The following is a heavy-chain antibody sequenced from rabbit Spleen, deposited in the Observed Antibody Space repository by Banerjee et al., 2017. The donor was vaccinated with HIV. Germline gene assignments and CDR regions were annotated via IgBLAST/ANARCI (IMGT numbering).Heavy chain of an antibody. CDR3: AREGPRSTFAFDL. V-gene: IGHV1S45*01. J-gene: IGHJ6*01. D-gene: IGHD7-1*01. CDR2: INAVTGKA. CDR1: GFSFSNKAV. Sequence: QEQLVESGGGLVRPEGSLKLSCTASGFSFSNKAVMCWVRQAPGKGLQWIACINAVTGKAVYATWAKGRFPFSKTSSTTVTLQMTSLTAADTAIYFCAREGPRSTFAFDLWGPGTLVTVS.